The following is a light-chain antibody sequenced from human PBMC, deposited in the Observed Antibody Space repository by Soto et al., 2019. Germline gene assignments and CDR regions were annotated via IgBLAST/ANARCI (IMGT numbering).Light chain of an antibody. Sequence: QSVLTQPASVSGSPGQSITIYCTGTSSDVGGYNYVSWYQQYPGKAPKLMIYGVTKRPSGVSNRFSGSKTGNTASLIISGLQAEDEAYYYCFSHRGGDSHVFGTGTKLTVL. CDR2: GVT. CDR1: SSDVGGYNY. CDR3: FSHRGGDSHV. J-gene: IGLJ1*01. V-gene: IGLV2-14*01.